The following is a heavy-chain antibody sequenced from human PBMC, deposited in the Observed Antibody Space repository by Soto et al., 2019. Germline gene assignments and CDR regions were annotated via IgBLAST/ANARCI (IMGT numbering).Heavy chain of an antibody. CDR1: TYTFIGYD. Sequence: QVHLVQSGAEVKKPGASVKVSCKASTYTFIGYDLHWVRQAPGQGLEWMGHIKPNRGGTNYAQKFQRGVTMTKDTSINTAYTELSGLRSDDTAIYYCANRKRSGYNADWGGYYYGMDVWGQGTTVTVS. CDR3: ANRKRSGYNADWGGYYYGMDV. J-gene: IGHJ6*02. D-gene: IGHD1-1*01. V-gene: IGHV1-2*06. CDR2: IKPNRGGT.